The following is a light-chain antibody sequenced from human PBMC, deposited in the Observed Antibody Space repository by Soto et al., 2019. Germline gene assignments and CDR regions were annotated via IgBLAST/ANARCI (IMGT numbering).Light chain of an antibody. V-gene: IGKV1-6*01. CDR1: RDVGSD. Sequence: QMTQSPSSLSASVGEKIIITCRASRDVGSDVSWYQQKPGQAPKLLIYAASNLYTGVPSRFSGSRSGTEFTLTISSLQPDDFATYYCQQYDNLPLTFGGGTKVDIK. CDR2: AAS. J-gene: IGKJ4*01. CDR3: QQYDNLPLT.